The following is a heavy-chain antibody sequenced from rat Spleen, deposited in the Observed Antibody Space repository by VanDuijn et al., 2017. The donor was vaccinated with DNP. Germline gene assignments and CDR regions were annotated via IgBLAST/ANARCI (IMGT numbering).Heavy chain of an antibody. V-gene: IGHV3-1*01. CDR3: ATGTLAY. CDR1: GYSITDNY. Sequence: QSLSLTCSVTGYSITDNYWGWIRKFPGDKMEWIGHISYSGSTTYNPSLKSRISITRDTSKNQFFLQLNSITTEDTATYYCATGTLAYWGQGTLVTVSS. CDR2: ISYSGST. J-gene: IGHJ3*01.